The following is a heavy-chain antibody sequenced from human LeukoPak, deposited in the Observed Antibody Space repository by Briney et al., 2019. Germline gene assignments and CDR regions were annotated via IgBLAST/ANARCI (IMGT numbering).Heavy chain of an antibody. V-gene: IGHV4-59*08. CDR2: IYYSGST. CDR3: ARFKYDFWSGSRSYYFYGMDV. Sequence: SETLSLTCTVSGGSISSHYWSWIRQPPGKGLEWIGYIYYSGSTTYTPSLKSRVTITLDTSKNQFSLKLSSVTAADTAVYYCARFKYDFWSGSRSYYFYGMDVWGQGTTVTVSS. D-gene: IGHD3-3*01. CDR1: GGSISSHY. J-gene: IGHJ6*02.